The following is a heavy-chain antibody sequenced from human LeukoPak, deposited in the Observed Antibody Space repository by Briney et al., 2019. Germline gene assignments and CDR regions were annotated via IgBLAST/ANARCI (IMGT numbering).Heavy chain of an antibody. V-gene: IGHV4-39*01. CDR1: GGSISSSSYY. CDR3: ARHPRPASYDN. CDR2: IYYSGST. J-gene: IGHJ4*02. Sequence: SETLSLTCTVSGGSISSSSYYWGWIRQPPGKGLEWIGSIYYSGSTYYNPSLKSRVTISVDTSKNQFSLKLSSVTAADTAVYYCARHPRPASYDNWGQGTLVTVSS. D-gene: IGHD3-9*01.